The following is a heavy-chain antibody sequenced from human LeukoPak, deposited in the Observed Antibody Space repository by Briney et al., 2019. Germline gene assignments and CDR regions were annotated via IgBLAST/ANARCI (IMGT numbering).Heavy chain of an antibody. CDR1: GFTFSSYE. CDR2: ISSSGSTI. J-gene: IGHJ4*02. Sequence: GGSLRLSCAASGFTFSSYEMNWVRQAPGKGLEWVSYISSSGSTIYYADSVKGRFTISRDNDKNSLYLQMNSLRAEDTAVYYCARLWFGEFLGVDYWGQGTLVTVSS. D-gene: IGHD3-10*01. V-gene: IGHV3-48*03. CDR3: ARLWFGEFLGVDY.